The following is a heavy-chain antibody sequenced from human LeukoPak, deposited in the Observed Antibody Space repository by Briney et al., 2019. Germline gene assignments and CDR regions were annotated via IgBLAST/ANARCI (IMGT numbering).Heavy chain of an antibody. V-gene: IGHV3-23*01. Sequence: PGGSLRLSCAASGVIFSDYAMIWVRQTPGKGLEWVSAISGSGVATYYADSVNGRFTVSRDNSKNTVYLQMNSLIAEDTAMYYCAKGPVEDYYDILTGYYWFDSWGQGTLVTVSS. CDR3: AKGPVEDYYDILTGYYWFDS. J-gene: IGHJ5*02. CDR2: ISGSGVAT. D-gene: IGHD3-9*01. CDR1: GVIFSDYA.